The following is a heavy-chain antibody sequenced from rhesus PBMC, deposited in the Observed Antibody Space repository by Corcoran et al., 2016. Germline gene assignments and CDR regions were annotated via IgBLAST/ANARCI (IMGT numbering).Heavy chain of an antibody. V-gene: IGHV4-122*02. D-gene: IGHD2-15*01. CDR1: GGSIRSSYSY. Sequence: QVQLQESGPGLVKPSETLSLTCAVSGGSIRSSYSYWCWIRQAPGKGLEWIGYISYSGTTSYNPSLKIRVTISRDTSKNHFSLKLSSVTAADTAVYYCATVEYCSSTYCSSGGSYWGQGVLVTVSS. J-gene: IGHJ4*01. CDR2: ISYSGTT. CDR3: ATVEYCSSTYCSSGGSY.